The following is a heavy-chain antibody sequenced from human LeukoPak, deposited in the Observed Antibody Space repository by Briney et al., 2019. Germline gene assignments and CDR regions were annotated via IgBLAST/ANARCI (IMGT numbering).Heavy chain of an antibody. J-gene: IGHJ3*02. CDR3: AKDRGYDSSGYVAAFDI. CDR1: GFSFSTYN. CDR2: ISSSGVTI. V-gene: IGHV3-48*01. D-gene: IGHD3-22*01. Sequence: GGSLRLSCTDSGFSFSTYNINWVRQAPGKGLEWVSYISSSGVTIHYADSVKGRFSISRDNAKNSVYLHMNSLRAEDTAVYYCAKDRGYDSSGYVAAFDIWGQGTMVTVSS.